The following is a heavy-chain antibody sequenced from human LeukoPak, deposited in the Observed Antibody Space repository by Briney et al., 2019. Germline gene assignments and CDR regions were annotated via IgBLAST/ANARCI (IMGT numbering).Heavy chain of an antibody. V-gene: IGHV3-21*01. CDR1: GFTFSSYS. CDR3: ARDGGEGGAFDI. J-gene: IGHJ3*02. Sequence: GGSLRLSCAASGFTFSSYSMNWVRQAPGKGLEWVSSISSSSSYIYYADSVKGRFTISRDNAKNSLYLQMNSLRAEDTAVYYCARDGGEGGAFDIWGQGTVVAVSS. CDR2: ISSSSSYI. D-gene: IGHD2-21*01.